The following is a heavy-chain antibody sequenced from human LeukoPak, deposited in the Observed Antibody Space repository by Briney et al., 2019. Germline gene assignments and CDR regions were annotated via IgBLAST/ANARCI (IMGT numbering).Heavy chain of an antibody. J-gene: IGHJ4*02. CDR2: ISDSGVTA. V-gene: IGHV3-23*01. Sequence: GGSLRLSCATSGFTFSNYAMSWVRQAPGQGLDWVSAISDSGVTAYYADSVKGRYTISRDNSKSTLYLQMNSLRAEDTAVYYCANLNAPYWGNFDYWGQGTLVTVSS. D-gene: IGHD3-16*01. CDR1: GFTFSNYA. CDR3: ANLNAPYWGNFDY.